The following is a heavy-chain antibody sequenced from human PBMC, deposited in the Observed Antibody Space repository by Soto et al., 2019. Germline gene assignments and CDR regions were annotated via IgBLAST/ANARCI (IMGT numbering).Heavy chain of an antibody. D-gene: IGHD3-22*01. CDR1: GDSISRIDYY. J-gene: IGHJ3*02. V-gene: IGHV4-31*02. CDR3: AREGGSYDSGGYLIRGAFDI. Sequence: SETLSLTCSVSGDSISRIDYYWTWIRQHPEKGLEWIGNIYFRGNTYYSPSLESRLTISVDTSKNQFSLKLTSVTAADTAVYYCAREGGSYDSGGYLIRGAFDIWGQGTVVTVSS. CDR2: IYFRGNT.